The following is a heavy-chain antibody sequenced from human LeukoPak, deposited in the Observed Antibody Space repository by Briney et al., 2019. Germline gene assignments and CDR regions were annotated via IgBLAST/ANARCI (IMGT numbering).Heavy chain of an antibody. CDR1: GDSISSSNW. J-gene: IGHJ4*02. CDR3: ARSGTARDFDY. V-gene: IGHV4-4*02. D-gene: IGHD2-21*02. Sequence: SGTLSLTCAVSGDSISSSNWWNWVRQPPGKGLEWIGEIYHSESTHYNPSLKSRVTISVDKSKNQFSPRLSSVTAADTAVYYCARSGTARDFDYWGQGTLVTVSS. CDR2: IYHSEST.